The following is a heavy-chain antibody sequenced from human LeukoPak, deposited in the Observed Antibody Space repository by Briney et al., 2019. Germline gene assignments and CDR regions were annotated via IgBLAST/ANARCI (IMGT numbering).Heavy chain of an antibody. V-gene: IGHV4-59*04. J-gene: IGHJ5*02. CDR3: ARRYCSGGSCYSDNWFDP. CDR1: GGSISSYY. D-gene: IGHD2-15*01. CDR2: IYYSGST. Sequence: SETLSLTCTVSGGSISSYYWSWIRQPPGKGLEWIGYIYYSGSTYYNPSLKSRVTISVDTSKNQFSLKLSSVTAADTAVYYCARRYCSGGSCYSDNWFDPWGQGTLVTVSS.